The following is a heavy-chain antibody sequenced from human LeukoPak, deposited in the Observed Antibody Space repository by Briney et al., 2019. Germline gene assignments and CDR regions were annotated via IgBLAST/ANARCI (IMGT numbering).Heavy chain of an antibody. Sequence: GRSLRLSCAASVFTISSYGMDWVRQAPGKGLEWVAVIWYDGSNKYYADSVKGRFTISRDNSKNTLYLQMNSLRAEDTAVYYCARGSNYLDYWGQGTLVTVSS. CDR2: IWYDGSNK. J-gene: IGHJ4*02. CDR3: ARGSNYLDY. CDR1: VFTISSYG. V-gene: IGHV3-33*01.